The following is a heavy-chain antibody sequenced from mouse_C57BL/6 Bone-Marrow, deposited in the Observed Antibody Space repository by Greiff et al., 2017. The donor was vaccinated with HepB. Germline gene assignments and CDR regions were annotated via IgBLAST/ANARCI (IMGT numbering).Heavy chain of an antibody. CDR2: IRNKANGYTS. V-gene: IGHV7-3*01. J-gene: IGHJ2*01. CDR3: ARWRVVTPFYY. CDR1: GFTFTDYY. D-gene: IGHD2-12*01. Sequence: EVKLVESGGGLVQPGGSLSLSCAASGFTFTDYYMSWVRQPPGKALEWLGFIRNKANGYTSESSASVKGRFTISRDNSQSILYLQMNALRAADSATYNCARWRVVTPFYYWGEGTTLTVSS.